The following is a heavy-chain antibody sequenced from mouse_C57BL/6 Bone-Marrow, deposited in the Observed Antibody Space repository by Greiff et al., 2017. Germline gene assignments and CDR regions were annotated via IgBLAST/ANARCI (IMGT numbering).Heavy chain of an antibody. J-gene: IGHJ2*01. Sequence: EVQLQQSGAELVKPGASVKLSCTASGFNIKDYYMHWVKQRTEQGLEWIGRIDPEDGETKYAPKFQRKATITADTSSNTAYLQLSSLTSEDTAVYYCASHSTFDYWGQGTTLTVSS. V-gene: IGHV14-2*01. CDR3: ASHSTFDY. CDR1: GFNIKDYY. CDR2: IDPEDGET. D-gene: IGHD2-5*01.